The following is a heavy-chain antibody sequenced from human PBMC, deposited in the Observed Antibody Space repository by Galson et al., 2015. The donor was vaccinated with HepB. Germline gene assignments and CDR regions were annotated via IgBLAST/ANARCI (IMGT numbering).Heavy chain of an antibody. CDR2: IKQDGSEK. Sequence: SLRLSCAASGFTFSKYWMSWVRQAPGKGLEWVANIKQDGSEKYYVDSVKGRFTISRDNAKSSLYLQMSSLRVEDTAVYYCAGPPIVEVLYYYYGMDSWGQGTTVTFSS. J-gene: IGHJ6*02. CDR1: GFTFSKYW. D-gene: IGHD3-22*01. V-gene: IGHV3-7*03. CDR3: AGPPIVEVLYYYYGMDS.